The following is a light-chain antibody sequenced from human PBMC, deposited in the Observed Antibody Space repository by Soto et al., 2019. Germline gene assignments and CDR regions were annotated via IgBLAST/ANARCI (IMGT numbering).Light chain of an antibody. CDR2: EAS. Sequence: EIVMTKSPATLFVSPGERATVSCRASQSVSSNLAWYQQKPGQAPRLLIYEASTRAADAPVRFSGSGYGRQFTLTISSLQSEDFAVYFCHQYNDGPGGTFGQGTKVDIK. CDR3: HQYNDGPGGT. J-gene: IGKJ1*01. V-gene: IGKV3-15*01. CDR1: QSVSSN.